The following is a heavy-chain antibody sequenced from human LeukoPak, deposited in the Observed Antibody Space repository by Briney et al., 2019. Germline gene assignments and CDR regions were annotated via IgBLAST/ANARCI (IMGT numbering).Heavy chain of an antibody. CDR3: ARAKGILFYCSGGSCPGGPFDY. CDR1: GYTFTSYG. D-gene: IGHD2-15*01. V-gene: IGHV1-18*01. J-gene: IGHJ4*02. Sequence: ASVKVSCKASGYTFTSYGISWVRQAPGQGLEWMGWISAYNGNTNYAQKLQGRVTITRDTSTSTAYMELSSLRSEDTAVYYCARAKGILFYCSGGSCPGGPFDYWGQGTLVTVSS. CDR2: ISAYNGNT.